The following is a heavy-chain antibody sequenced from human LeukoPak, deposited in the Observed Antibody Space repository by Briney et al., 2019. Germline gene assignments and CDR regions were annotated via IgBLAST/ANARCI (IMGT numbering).Heavy chain of an antibody. Sequence: PGGSLRLSCEVSGFDVSKNFVNWVRQAPGKGLEWVSVVYRDGATFSADSVKDRFTISRDTSKNTLYLLMNSLTSEDTAVYYCARLPTSWSHVHYWGLGTLVTVSS. D-gene: IGHD2-2*01. V-gene: IGHV3-66*02. CDR2: VYRDGAT. CDR1: GFDVSKNF. CDR3: ARLPTSWSHVHY. J-gene: IGHJ4*02.